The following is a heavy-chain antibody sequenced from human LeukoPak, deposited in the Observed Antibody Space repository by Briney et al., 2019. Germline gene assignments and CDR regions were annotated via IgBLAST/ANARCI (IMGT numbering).Heavy chain of an antibody. CDR1: GFTFSSYG. Sequence: GRSLRLSCAASGFTFSSYGMHWVRQAPGKGLEWVAFIRYDGSNKYYADSVKGRFTISRDNSKNTLYLQMNSLRAEDTAVYYCAKDSHDSSGYYYDYFDYWGQGTLVTVSS. J-gene: IGHJ4*02. CDR2: IRYDGSNK. V-gene: IGHV3-30*02. CDR3: AKDSHDSSGYYYDYFDY. D-gene: IGHD3-22*01.